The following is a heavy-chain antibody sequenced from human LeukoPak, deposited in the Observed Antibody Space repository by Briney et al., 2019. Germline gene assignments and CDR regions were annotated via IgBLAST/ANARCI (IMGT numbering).Heavy chain of an antibody. D-gene: IGHD2-15*01. CDR2: IIPIFGTA. CDR3: ASLGVSDIVVVVAATDPEYYYYMDV. J-gene: IGHJ6*03. Sequence: SVKVSCKASGGTFSSYAISWVRQAPGHGLELMGGIIPIFGTANYAQKFQGRVTITTAESTSTAYMELSSLRSEDTAVYYCASLGVSDIVVVVAATDPEYYYYMDVWGKGTTVTVSS. V-gene: IGHV1-69*05. CDR1: GGTFSSYA.